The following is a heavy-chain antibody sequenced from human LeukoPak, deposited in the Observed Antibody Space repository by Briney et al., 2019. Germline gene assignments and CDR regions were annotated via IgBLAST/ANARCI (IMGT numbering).Heavy chain of an antibody. CDR1: GFTFGGYW. CDR3: ASGFLQWLY. CDR2: INPDGSIK. V-gene: IGHV3-7*01. Sequence: GGSLRLACAASGFTFGGYWMSWVRQAPGRGLEWVANINPDGSIKYYVDSIKGRFTISRDNAKNSLYLQMNSLRAEDTAVYYCASGFLQWLYWGQGTLVTVSS. J-gene: IGHJ4*02. D-gene: IGHD3-3*01.